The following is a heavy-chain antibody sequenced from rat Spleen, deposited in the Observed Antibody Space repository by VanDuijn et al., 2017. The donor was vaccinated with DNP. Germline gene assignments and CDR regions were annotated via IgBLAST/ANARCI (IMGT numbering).Heavy chain of an antibody. J-gene: IGHJ3*01. CDR3: SSGGPNMVQGNWFAY. CDR2: IRNKANSYTT. D-gene: IGHD1-11*01. CDR1: GFIFSNYW. Sequence: EVQLVESGGGPVQPGRSLKLSCVASGFIFSNYWMTWIRQSPGKAPEWLSFIRNKANSYTTEYNPSVKGRFMISKDDARNTGYLQMNNLRSEDTAMYYCSSGGPNMVQGNWFAYWGQGTLVTVSS. V-gene: IGHV7-6*01.